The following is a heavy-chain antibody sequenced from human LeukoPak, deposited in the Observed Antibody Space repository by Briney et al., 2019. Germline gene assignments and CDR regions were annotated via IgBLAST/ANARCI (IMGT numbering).Heavy chain of an antibody. V-gene: IGHV1-2*02. D-gene: IGHD6-13*01. Sequence: ASVKVSCKASGYTFTDYYMHWVRQAPGQGLEWMGWINPNTGGTNYAQKFQGRVTMTRDTSISTPYMELSWLRSDDTAVYYCARALYTSRSYLATFSPTNFDYWGQGTLVTVSS. CDR1: GYTFTDYY. J-gene: IGHJ4*02. CDR2: INPNTGGT. CDR3: ARALYTSRSYLATFSPTNFDY.